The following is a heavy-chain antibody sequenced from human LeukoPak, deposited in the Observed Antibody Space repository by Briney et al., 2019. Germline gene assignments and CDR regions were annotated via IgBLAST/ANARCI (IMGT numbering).Heavy chain of an antibody. CDR3: ARDRPNYYGSDGHYYRRDGDY. CDR2: ITSRGEST. J-gene: IGHJ4*02. CDR1: GFTLRIYA. Sequence: GGSLRLSCAASGFTLRIYAMSWVRQAPGKGLQWVSSITSRGESTWYVDSVKGRFTITRDNSENTLYLQMHSLRAEDTAVYYCARDRPNYYGSDGHYYRRDGDYWGRGTLVSVSS. D-gene: IGHD3-22*01. V-gene: IGHV3-23*01.